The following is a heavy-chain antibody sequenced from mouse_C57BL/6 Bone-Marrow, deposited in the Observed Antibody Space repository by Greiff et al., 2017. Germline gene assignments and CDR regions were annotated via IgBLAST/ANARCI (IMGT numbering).Heavy chain of an antibody. CDR2: IYPGGGYT. V-gene: IGHV1-63*01. CDR3: ARLEPYYFDY. J-gene: IGHJ2*01. CDR1: GYTFTNYW. Sequence: VQRVESGAELVRPGTSVKMSCKASGYTFTNYWIGWAKQRPGHGLEWIGDIYPGGGYTTYNEKLKGKATLTADKSSSTAYMQFSSLTSEYSAIYYCARLEPYYFDYWGQGTTLTVSS. D-gene: IGHD6-1*01.